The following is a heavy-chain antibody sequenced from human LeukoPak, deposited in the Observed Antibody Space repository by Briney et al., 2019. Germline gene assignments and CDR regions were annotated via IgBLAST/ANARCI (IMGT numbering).Heavy chain of an antibody. Sequence: GGSLRLSCAASGFTFSSYAVTWVRQAPGKGLEWVSSISGRGANTHYADSVKGRFTISGDYSKNTLNLQMNSLRAEDTAEYYCAKSGRVFDTSGYYWFPNWGQGILVTVSS. CDR2: ISGRGANT. D-gene: IGHD3-22*01. CDR1: GFTFSSYA. CDR3: AKSGRVFDTSGYYWFPN. J-gene: IGHJ4*02. V-gene: IGHV3-23*01.